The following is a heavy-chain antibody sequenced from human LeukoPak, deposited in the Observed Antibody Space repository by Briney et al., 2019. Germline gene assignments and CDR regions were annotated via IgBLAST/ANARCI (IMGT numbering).Heavy chain of an antibody. D-gene: IGHD5-18*01. Sequence: GASVKVSCKASGGTFSSYAISWVRQAPGQGLEWMGGIIPIFGTANYAQKFQGRVTITADESTSTAYVELSSLRSEDTAVYYCARGEDTAMVRFDYWGQGTLVTVSS. V-gene: IGHV1-69*13. CDR3: ARGEDTAMVRFDY. CDR2: IIPIFGTA. J-gene: IGHJ4*02. CDR1: GGTFSSYA.